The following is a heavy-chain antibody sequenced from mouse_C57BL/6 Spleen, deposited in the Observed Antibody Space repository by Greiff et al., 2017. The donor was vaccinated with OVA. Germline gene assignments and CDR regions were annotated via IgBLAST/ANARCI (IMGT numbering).Heavy chain of an antibody. J-gene: IGHJ4*01. CDR1: GFSLTSYG. Sequence: VQRVESGPGLVQPSQSLSITCTVSGFSLTSYGVHWVRQSPGKGLEWLGVIWRGGSTDYNAAFMSRLSITKDNSKSQVFFKMNSLQADETAIYYCAQGVLYAMDYWGQGTSVTVSS. CDR3: AQGVLYAMDY. CDR2: IWRGGST. V-gene: IGHV2-5*01.